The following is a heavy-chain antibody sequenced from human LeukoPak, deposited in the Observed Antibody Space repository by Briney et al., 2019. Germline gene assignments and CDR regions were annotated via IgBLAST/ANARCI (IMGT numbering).Heavy chain of an antibody. CDR3: AREARAVASDFDY. J-gene: IGHJ4*02. CDR1: GFTFANYW. D-gene: IGHD6-19*01. CDR2: INKDGSVQ. Sequence: GGSLRLSCAASGFTFANYWMSWVRQAPGKGLEWVANINKDGSVQHYVDSVKGRFTISRDNAKSSLYLQMNSLRAEDTAVYYCAREARAVASDFDYWGQGTLVTVSS. V-gene: IGHV3-7*01.